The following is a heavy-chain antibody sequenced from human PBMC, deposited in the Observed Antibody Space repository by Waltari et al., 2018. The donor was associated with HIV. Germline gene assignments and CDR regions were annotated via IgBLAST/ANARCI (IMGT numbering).Heavy chain of an antibody. D-gene: IGHD3-22*01. V-gene: IGHV1-69*01. CDR2: IIPMFATT. CDR1: GDTFSQYA. CDR3: ARTMRLAGYYNGMDV. J-gene: IGHJ6*02. Sequence: QVQLVQSGAEVRTPGSSVKVSCKTSGDTFSQYAITWVRQAPVQGLEWLGGIIPMFATTHYAQHFQDRVTISADETTGTAYMELSRLRSQDTAVYYCARTMRLAGYYNGMDVWGQGTTVTVS.